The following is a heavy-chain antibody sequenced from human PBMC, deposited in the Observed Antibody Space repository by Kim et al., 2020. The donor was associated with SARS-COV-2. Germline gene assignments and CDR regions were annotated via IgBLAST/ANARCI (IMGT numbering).Heavy chain of an antibody. CDR1: GFTFSSYA. CDR2: ISYDGSNK. V-gene: IGHV3-30-3*01. J-gene: IGHJ4*02. CDR3: ARDFHRHGDSSGGGGFDY. Sequence: GGSLRLSCVASGFTFSSYAMHWVRQAPGKGLEWVAVISYDGSNKYYADSVKGRFTISRDNSKNTLYLQMNSLRAEDTAVYYCARDFHRHGDSSGGGGFDYWGQGTLVTVSS. D-gene: IGHD6-19*01.